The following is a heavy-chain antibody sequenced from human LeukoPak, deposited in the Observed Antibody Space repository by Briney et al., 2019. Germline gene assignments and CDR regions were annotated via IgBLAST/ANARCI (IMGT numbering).Heavy chain of an antibody. J-gene: IGHJ4*02. V-gene: IGHV4-59*01. Sequence: SETLSLTCTVSGGSISSYYWSWVRQPPGKGLEWIGYIYYSGSTNYNPSLKSRVTISVDTSKNQFSLKLSSVTAADTAVYYCARDFGKYCSGGSCYVYWGQGTLATVSS. CDR1: GGSISSYY. D-gene: IGHD2-15*01. CDR3: ARDFGKYCSGGSCYVY. CDR2: IYYSGST.